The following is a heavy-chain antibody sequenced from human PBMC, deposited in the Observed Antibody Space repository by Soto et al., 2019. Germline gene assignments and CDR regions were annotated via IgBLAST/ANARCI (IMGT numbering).Heavy chain of an antibody. Sequence: GGSLRLSCAASRFSFSSYWMTWVRLTPGKGLEWVANIHQDGNEKYYMDSVKGRFTISRDNAKNSLYLQMTSLRAEDTAVYYCAGGNALDVWGQGTTVTVSS. CDR2: IHQDGNEK. J-gene: IGHJ6*02. CDR3: AGGNALDV. CDR1: RFSFSSYW. V-gene: IGHV3-7*01.